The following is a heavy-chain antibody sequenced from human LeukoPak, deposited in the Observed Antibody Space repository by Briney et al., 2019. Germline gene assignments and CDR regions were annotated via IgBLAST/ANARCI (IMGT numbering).Heavy chain of an antibody. J-gene: IGHJ4*02. Sequence: GGSLRLSCAASGLTFSSYAMNWVRQASGKGLEWVSGINENGRKTYYADSVKGRFSISRDNSKNTLYLQMSDLRAEDTAIYYCARDLAAGSDCWGQGTLVTVSS. V-gene: IGHV3-23*01. CDR1: GLTFSSYA. CDR3: ARDLAAGSDC. D-gene: IGHD6-13*01. CDR2: INENGRKT.